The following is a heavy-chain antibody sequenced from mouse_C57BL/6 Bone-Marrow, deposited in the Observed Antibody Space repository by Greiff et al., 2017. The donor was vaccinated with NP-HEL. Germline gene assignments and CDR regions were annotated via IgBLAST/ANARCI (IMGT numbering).Heavy chain of an antibody. CDR2: ISNGGGST. J-gene: IGHJ4*01. V-gene: IGHV5-12*01. CDR1: GFTFSDYY. CDR3: ASGVLYDYGGYYAMDY. D-gene: IGHD2-4*01. Sequence: EVKLMESGGGLVQPGGSLKLSCAASGFTFSDYYMYWVRQTPEKRLEWVAYISNGGGSTYYPDTVKGRFTISRDNAKNTLYLQMSRLKSEDTAMYYCASGVLYDYGGYYAMDYWGQGTSVTVSS.